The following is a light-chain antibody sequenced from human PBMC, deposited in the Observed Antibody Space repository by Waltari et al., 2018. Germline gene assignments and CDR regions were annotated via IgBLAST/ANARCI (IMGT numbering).Light chain of an antibody. CDR1: QSISTW. CDR2: KAS. V-gene: IGKV1-5*03. Sequence: DIQMTQSPSTLPASVGDRVTITCRASQSISTWLAWYQQRPGKAPNLLIYKASTLESGFPSTFSGSGSGTEFTLTISNLQPDDFATYYCQQYDTYPHTFGQGTKVEI. CDR3: QQYDTYPHT. J-gene: IGKJ2*01.